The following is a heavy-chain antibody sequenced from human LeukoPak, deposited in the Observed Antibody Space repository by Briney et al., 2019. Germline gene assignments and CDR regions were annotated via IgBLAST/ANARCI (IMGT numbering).Heavy chain of an antibody. D-gene: IGHD3-10*01. V-gene: IGHV4-59*01. Sequence: SETLSLTCTVSGGSISSYYWSWIRQPPGKGLEWIGYIYYSGSTNYNPSLKSRVTISVDTSKNQFSLKLSSVTAADTAVYYCARDRIHYGSGSGDAFDIWGQGTMVTVSS. CDR2: IYYSGST. CDR1: GGSISSYY. J-gene: IGHJ3*02. CDR3: ARDRIHYGSGSGDAFDI.